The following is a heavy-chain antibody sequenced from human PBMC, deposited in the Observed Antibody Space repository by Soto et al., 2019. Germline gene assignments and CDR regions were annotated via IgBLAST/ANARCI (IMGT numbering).Heavy chain of an antibody. Sequence: IHLLESGGGLVQPGGSLRLSCAASGFIFSSYAMNWVRQAPGKGLEWVSGVSGSGGITYYADSVKGRFTISRDNSENTLYLQMSNLRAEDTAIYYCAKDLFVDTSPFDPWGQGTLVTVSS. CDR2: VSGSGGIT. V-gene: IGHV3-23*01. D-gene: IGHD5-18*01. J-gene: IGHJ5*02. CDR3: AKDLFVDTSPFDP. CDR1: GFIFSSYA.